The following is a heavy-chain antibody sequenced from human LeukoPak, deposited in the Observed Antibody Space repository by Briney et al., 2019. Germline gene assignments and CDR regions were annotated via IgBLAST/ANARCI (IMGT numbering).Heavy chain of an antibody. CDR2: IYYSGGT. V-gene: IGHV4-30-4*08. Sequence: SETLSLTCTVSGGSISSGDYYWSWIRQPPGKGLEWIGYIYYSGGTYYNPSLKSRVTISVDTSKNQFSLKLSSVTAADTAVYYCARIRMITFGGVIDYWGQGTLVTVSS. CDR3: ARIRMITFGGVIDY. D-gene: IGHD3-16*01. J-gene: IGHJ4*02. CDR1: GGSISSGDYY.